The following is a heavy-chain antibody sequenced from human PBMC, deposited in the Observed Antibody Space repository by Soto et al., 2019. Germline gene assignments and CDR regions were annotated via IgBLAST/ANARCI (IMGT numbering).Heavy chain of an antibody. CDR2: IFYNGTT. J-gene: IGHJ4*02. V-gene: IGHV4-59*01. Sequence: SETLSLTCSVSGVSLTSFYWSWIRQTPGKTLEWIGCIFYNGTTNYNPSLKSRVTISLDMSKNQFSLKLKSVSAEDTALYYCARGKGTRRYWGPGTLVT. D-gene: IGHD3-10*01. CDR3: ARGKGTRRY. CDR1: GVSLTSFY.